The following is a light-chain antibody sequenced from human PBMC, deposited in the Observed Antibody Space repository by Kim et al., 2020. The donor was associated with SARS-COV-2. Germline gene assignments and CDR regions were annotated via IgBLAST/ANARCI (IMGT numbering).Light chain of an antibody. CDR2: AAS. Sequence: GDRVTITCRASHAIRNSLAWYQQKPGKAPTLLIYAASTLQSGVPSRFSGSGSGTDFTLTITSLQPEDVGTYYCQKYSSALFTFGPGTKVDIK. J-gene: IGKJ3*01. CDR3: QKYSSALFT. CDR1: HAIRNS. V-gene: IGKV1-27*01.